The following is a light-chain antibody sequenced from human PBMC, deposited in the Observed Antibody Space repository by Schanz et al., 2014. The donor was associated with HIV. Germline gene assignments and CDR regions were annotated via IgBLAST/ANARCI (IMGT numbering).Light chain of an antibody. CDR1: QTVSSSS. V-gene: IGKV3-20*01. CDR3: QQYGSPPWT. Sequence: EIVLTQSPDTLSLSPGERATLSCRASQTVSSSSLAWYQQKPGQSPRLLIYGASTRATGIPDRFSGSGSGTDFSLTISRLEPEDFAVYYCQQYGSPPWTFGQGTKVEVK. J-gene: IGKJ1*01. CDR2: GAS.